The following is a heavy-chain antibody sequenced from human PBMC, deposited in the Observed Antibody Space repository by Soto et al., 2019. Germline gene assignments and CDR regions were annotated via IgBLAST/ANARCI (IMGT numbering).Heavy chain of an antibody. J-gene: IGHJ6*02. V-gene: IGHV1-8*01. D-gene: IGHD1-26*01. CDR1: GYTFTSYD. Sequence: GASVKVSCKASGYTFTSYDINWVRQATGQGLEWMGWMNPNSGNTGYAQKFQGRVTMTRNTSISTAYMELSSLRSEDTDVYYCARQYSGSYYDYYYGMDVWGQGTTVTVSS. CDR2: MNPNSGNT. CDR3: ARQYSGSYYDYYYGMDV.